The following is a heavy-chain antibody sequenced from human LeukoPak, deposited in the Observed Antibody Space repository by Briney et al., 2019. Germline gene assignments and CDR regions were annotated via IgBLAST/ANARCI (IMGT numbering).Heavy chain of an antibody. V-gene: IGHV4-59*11. CDR1: GGSISSHY. Sequence: PSETLSLTCTVSGGSISSHYWRWIRQPPGKGLEWLGYIYYSGSTNYNPSLKSRVTISVDTSKNQFSLKLSSVTAADTAVYYCARGDFWIDYWGQGTLVTVSS. J-gene: IGHJ4*02. CDR3: ARGDFWIDY. D-gene: IGHD3-3*01. CDR2: IYYSGST.